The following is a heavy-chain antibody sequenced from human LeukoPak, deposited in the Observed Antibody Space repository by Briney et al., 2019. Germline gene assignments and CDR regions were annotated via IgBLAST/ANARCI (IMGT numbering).Heavy chain of an antibody. V-gene: IGHV3-15*01. CDR2: IKSKTDGGTT. J-gene: IGHJ4*02. Sequence: GGSLRLSCAASGFTFSNAWMSWVRQAPGKGLEWVGRIKSKTDGGTTDYAAPVKGRFTISRDDSKNTLYLRMNSLKTEDTAVYYCTTEVGYCSSTSCYSFDYWGQGTLVTVSS. D-gene: IGHD2-2*02. CDR1: GFTFSNAW. CDR3: TTEVGYCSSTSCYSFDY.